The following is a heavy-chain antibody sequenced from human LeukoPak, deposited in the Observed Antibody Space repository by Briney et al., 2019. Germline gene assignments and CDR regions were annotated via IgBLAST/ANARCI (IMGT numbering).Heavy chain of an antibody. CDR2: FDPEDGET. D-gene: IGHD6-13*01. J-gene: IGHJ4*02. CDR3: ATGGNLGDLVGSWYFDY. V-gene: IGHV1-24*01. Sequence: AASVKVSCKVSGYTLTELSMHWVRQAPGKGLEWMGGFDPEDGETIYAQKFQGRVTMTEDTSTDTAYMELSSLRSEDTAVYYCATGGNLGDLVGSWYFDYWGQGTLVTVSS. CDR1: GYTLTELS.